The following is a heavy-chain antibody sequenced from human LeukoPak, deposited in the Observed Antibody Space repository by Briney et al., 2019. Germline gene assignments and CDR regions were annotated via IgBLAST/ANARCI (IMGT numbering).Heavy chain of an antibody. CDR1: GGSISSSSYY. D-gene: IGHD6-19*01. CDR2: IYYSGST. CDR3: ARETSLAGFASGLGFNY. Sequence: SETLSLTCTVSGGSISSSSYYWGWIRQPPGKGLEWIGSIYYSGSTYYNPSLKSRVTMSIDTSKNHFSLKLTSVTAADTATYYCARETSLAGFASGLGFNYWGQGILVTVSS. J-gene: IGHJ4*02. V-gene: IGHV4-39*07.